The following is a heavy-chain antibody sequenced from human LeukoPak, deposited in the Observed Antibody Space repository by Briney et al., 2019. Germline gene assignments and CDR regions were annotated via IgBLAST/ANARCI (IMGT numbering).Heavy chain of an antibody. V-gene: IGHV3-66*01. CDR1: GFTFSSYS. Sequence: PGGSLRLSCAASGFTFSSYSMNWVRQAPGKGLEWVSVIYSGGSTSYADSVKGRFTIPRDNSRNTVSLQMNTLRAEDTAVYYCARGNSYDSSGYPEYFQNWGQGTLVTVSS. CDR2: IYSGGST. CDR3: ARGNSYDSSGYPEYFQN. D-gene: IGHD3-22*01. J-gene: IGHJ1*01.